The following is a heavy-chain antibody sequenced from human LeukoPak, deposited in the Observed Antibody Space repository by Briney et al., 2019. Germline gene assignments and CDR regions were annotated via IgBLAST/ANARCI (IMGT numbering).Heavy chain of an antibody. CDR2: ITSDWSST. CDR1: GFTFSSTW. J-gene: IGHJ4*02. D-gene: IGHD3-10*01. CDR3: ARDRYYIFDY. V-gene: IGHV3-74*01. Sequence: GGSLRLSCASSGFTFSSTWMNWVRQGPGKGLEWVSRITSDWSSTIYADSVKGRFTISREYAKRTVYLQMNSLRAEDTAVYFCARDRYYIFDYWGQGAPVTVSS.